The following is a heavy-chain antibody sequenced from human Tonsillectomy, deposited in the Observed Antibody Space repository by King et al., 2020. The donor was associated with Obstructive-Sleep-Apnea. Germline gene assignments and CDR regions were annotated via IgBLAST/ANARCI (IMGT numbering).Heavy chain of an antibody. CDR2: IRSKANSYAT. Sequence: VQLVESGGGLVQPGGSLKLSCAASGFTFSGSAMHWVRQASGKGLEWVGRIRSKANSYATACAASVKGRFTISRDDSKNTAYLQMNSLKTEDTAVYYCTRLRRTSVDAFDIWGQGTMVTVSS. D-gene: IGHD1-14*01. V-gene: IGHV3-73*01. CDR3: TRLRRTSVDAFDI. J-gene: IGHJ3*02. CDR1: GFTFSGSA.